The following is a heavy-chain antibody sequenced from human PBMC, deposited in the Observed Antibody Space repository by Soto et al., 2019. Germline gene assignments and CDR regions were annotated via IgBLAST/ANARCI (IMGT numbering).Heavy chain of an antibody. D-gene: IGHD3-16*01. CDR1: GSTFSINW. V-gene: IGHV3-74*01. CDR2: INTDGIAT. J-gene: IGHJ6*02. CDR3: ARDGLTAFGMITAWDVDV. Sequence: GGSLRLSCAAYGSTFSINWMHRIRRVLGRGLVCVAGINTDGIATNDVDSVKGGLTVAINNAKNTRYVQMKLLPAANTIINNFARDGLTAFGMITAWDVDVWGQGTTVTVSS.